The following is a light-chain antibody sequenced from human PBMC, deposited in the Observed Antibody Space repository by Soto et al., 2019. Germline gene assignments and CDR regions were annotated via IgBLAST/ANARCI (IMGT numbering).Light chain of an antibody. CDR2: EVS. CDR1: SSDVGAYNY. CDR3: SSYTSSSTLV. V-gene: IGLV2-14*01. Sequence: QSALTQPASVSGSLGQSITISCTGTSSDVGAYNYVSWYQQQPGKAPKLMISEVSNRPSGVSNRFSGSKSGNTASLIISGLQAEDEADYYCSSYTSSSTLVFGTGTKVTVL. J-gene: IGLJ1*01.